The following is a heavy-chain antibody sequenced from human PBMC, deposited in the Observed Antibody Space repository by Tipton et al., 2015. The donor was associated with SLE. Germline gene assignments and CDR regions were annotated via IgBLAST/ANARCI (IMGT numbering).Heavy chain of an antibody. CDR1: GGSVSSASYY. CDR2: IYTSGNT. Sequence: TLSLTCTVSGGSVSSASYYWSWIRQPAGKGLEWIGRIYTSGNTDYNPSLKSRVTLSVDTSKNQFSLRLSSVTAADTAVYYCAGGELRYGDYDLYFWGQGTLVTVSS. J-gene: IGHJ4*02. D-gene: IGHD4-17*01. CDR3: AGGELRYGDYDLYF. V-gene: IGHV4-61*02.